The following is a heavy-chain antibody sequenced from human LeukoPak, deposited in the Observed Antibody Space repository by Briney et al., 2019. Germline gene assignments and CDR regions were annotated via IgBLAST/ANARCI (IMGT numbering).Heavy chain of an antibody. CDR2: IYYSGSN. CDR1: GGSISSGGYY. D-gene: IGHD6-13*01. V-gene: IGHV4-31*03. CDR3: ARSGFFRRIAAAGTNGMDV. Sequence: ASETLSLTCTVSGGSISSGGYYWSWIRQHPGKGLEWIRYIYYSGSNYYNPSLKSRVTISVDTSKNQFSLKLSSVTAADTAVYYCARSGFFRRIAAAGTNGMDVWGQGTTVTVSS. J-gene: IGHJ6*02.